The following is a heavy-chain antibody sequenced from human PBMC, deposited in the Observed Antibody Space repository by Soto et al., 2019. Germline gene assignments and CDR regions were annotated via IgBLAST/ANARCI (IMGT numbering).Heavy chain of an antibody. CDR3: ASTGYSSSWYGPCDH. CDR2: ISAYNGNT. V-gene: IGHV1-18*01. J-gene: IGHJ4*02. CDR1: GYTFTSYG. Sequence: ASVTVSCQASGYTFTSYGISWVRQAPGQGLEWMGWISAYNGNTNYAQKLQGRVTMTTDTSTSTAYMELRSLRSDDTAVYYCASTGYSSSWYGPCDHWGQGTLVTVSS. D-gene: IGHD6-13*01.